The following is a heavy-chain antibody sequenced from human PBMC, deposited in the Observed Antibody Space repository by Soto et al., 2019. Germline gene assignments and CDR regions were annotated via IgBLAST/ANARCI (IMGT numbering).Heavy chain of an antibody. CDR2: ISGSGGST. CDR3: AKDNEAQQQLAALPYYYMDV. D-gene: IGHD6-13*01. V-gene: IGHV3-23*01. CDR1: GFTFSSYA. J-gene: IGHJ6*03. Sequence: EVQLLESGGGLVQPGGSLRLSCAASGFTFSSYAMSWVRQAPGKGLEWVSAISGSGGSTYYADSVKGRFTISRDNSKNTLYLQMNSLRAEDTAVYYCAKDNEAQQQLAALPYYYMDVWGKGTTVTVSS.